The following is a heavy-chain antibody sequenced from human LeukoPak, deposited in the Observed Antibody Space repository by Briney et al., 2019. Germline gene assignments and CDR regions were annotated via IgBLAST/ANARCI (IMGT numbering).Heavy chain of an antibody. V-gene: IGHV3-21*01. CDR2: ISSSSSYI. CDR1: GFTFSSYS. Sequence: PGGSLRLSCAASGFTFSSYSMNWVRQAPGKGLEWVSSISSSSSYIYYADSVKGRFTIPRDNAKNPLYLQMNSLRAEDTAVYYCARVVAAAGSHLDYWGQGTLVTVSS. CDR3: ARVVAAAGSHLDY. D-gene: IGHD6-13*01. J-gene: IGHJ4*02.